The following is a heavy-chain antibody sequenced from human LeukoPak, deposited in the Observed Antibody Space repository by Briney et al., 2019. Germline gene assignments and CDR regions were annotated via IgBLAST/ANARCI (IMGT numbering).Heavy chain of an antibody. J-gene: IGHJ4*02. D-gene: IGHD5-12*01. CDR1: GSTFSTNA. CDR3: AKDDIVATSGPYYFDY. Sequence: GGSLRLSCAASGSTFSTNAMSWVRQAPGKGREWVSAISGSGGSTYCADSVKGRFTISRDNSKNTLYLQMTSLRAEDTAVYYCAKDDIVATSGPYYFDYWGQGTLVTVSS. V-gene: IGHV3-23*01. CDR2: ISGSGGST.